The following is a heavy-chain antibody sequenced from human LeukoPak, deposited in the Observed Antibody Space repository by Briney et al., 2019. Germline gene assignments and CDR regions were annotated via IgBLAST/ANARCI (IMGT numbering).Heavy chain of an antibody. CDR3: ARGLANYDIWTGYYPFDY. D-gene: IGHD3-9*01. J-gene: IGHJ4*02. V-gene: IGHV3-21*01. Sequence: PGGSLRLSCAASGFTFSSYSMNWVRQAPGKGLEWVSSISSSSSYIYYADSVKGRFTISRDNAKNSLYLQMNSLRAEDTAVYYCARGLANYDIWTGYYPFDYWGQGTLVTVSS. CDR2: ISSSSSYI. CDR1: GFTFSSYS.